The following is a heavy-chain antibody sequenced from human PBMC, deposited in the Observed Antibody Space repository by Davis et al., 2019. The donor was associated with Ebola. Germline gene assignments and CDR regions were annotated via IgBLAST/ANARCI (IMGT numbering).Heavy chain of an antibody. Sequence: SETLSLTCAVSGDSVSSRHWWSFVRQSPGKGLECIGVIYHGGITKYNPSLKSRVTMSVDMSKNQFSLRLTSVTAADTAMYYCARDYYDSNGYLYYFDSWGQGTLVTVSS. CDR3: ARDYYDSNGYLYYFDS. D-gene: IGHD3-22*01. V-gene: IGHV4-4*02. J-gene: IGHJ4*02. CDR2: IYHGGIT. CDR1: GDSVSSRHW.